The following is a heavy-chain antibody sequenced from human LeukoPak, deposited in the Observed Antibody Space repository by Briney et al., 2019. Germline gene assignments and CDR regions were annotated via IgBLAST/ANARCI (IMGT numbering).Heavy chain of an antibody. Sequence: GGSLRLSCAASGFTFSTYWMSWVRQAPGKGLEWVANIKQDGSEEYYVDSVKGRFTISRDNAKNSLYLQMNSLRAEDTAVYYCARTHNDGARWWFDPWGQGTLVTVSS. CDR1: GFTFSTYW. D-gene: IGHD4-23*01. CDR2: IKQDGSEE. CDR3: ARTHNDGARWWFDP. J-gene: IGHJ5*02. V-gene: IGHV3-7*03.